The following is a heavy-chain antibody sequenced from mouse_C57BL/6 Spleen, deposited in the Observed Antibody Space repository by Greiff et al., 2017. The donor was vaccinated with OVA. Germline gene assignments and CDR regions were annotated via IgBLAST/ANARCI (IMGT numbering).Heavy chain of an antibody. CDR3: ASDYYGSINWYFDV. D-gene: IGHD1-1*01. CDR2: INPNNGGT. Sequence: EVQLQESGPELVKPGASVKMSCKASGYTFTDYNMHWVKQSHGKSLEWIGYINPNNGGTSYNQKFKGKATLTVNKSSSTAYMELRSLTSEDSAVYYCASDYYGSINWYFDVWGTGTTVTVSS. J-gene: IGHJ1*03. V-gene: IGHV1-22*01. CDR1: GYTFTDYN.